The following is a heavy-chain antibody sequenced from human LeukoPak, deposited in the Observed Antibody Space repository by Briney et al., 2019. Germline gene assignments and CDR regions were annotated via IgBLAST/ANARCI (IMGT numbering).Heavy chain of an antibody. Sequence: SETLPLTCTVSGASISSYYWNWIRQPPGKGLEWIGYIYYSGNTNYNPSLKSRVTMSVDTSKNQFSLKVTSVTAADAAVYYCARDSFGSAGAIIYFDYWGQGTLVTVSS. J-gene: IGHJ4*02. CDR1: GASISSYY. D-gene: IGHD2-15*01. CDR2: IYYSGNT. CDR3: ARDSFGSAGAIIYFDY. V-gene: IGHV4-59*12.